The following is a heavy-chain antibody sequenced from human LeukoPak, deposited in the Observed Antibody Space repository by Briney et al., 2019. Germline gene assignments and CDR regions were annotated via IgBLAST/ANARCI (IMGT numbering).Heavy chain of an antibody. D-gene: IGHD6-13*01. Sequence: SGGSLRLSCAASGFTFSSAWVHWVRQAPGKGLEWVSGISGSGGSTYYADFVKGRFTISRDNSKNTLYLQMNSLRVEDTAVYYCAKDSRYSSSINYFDPWGQGTLVTVSS. J-gene: IGHJ5*02. CDR2: ISGSGGST. CDR1: GFTFSSAW. V-gene: IGHV3-23*01. CDR3: AKDSRYSSSINYFDP.